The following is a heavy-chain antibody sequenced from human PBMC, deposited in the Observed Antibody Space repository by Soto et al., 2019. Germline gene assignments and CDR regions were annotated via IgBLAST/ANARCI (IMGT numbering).Heavy chain of an antibody. CDR2: IIPIFGTA. J-gene: IGHJ4*02. Sequence: SVKVSCKASGGTFSSYAISWVRQAPGQGLEWMGGIIPIFGTANYAQKFQGRVTITADKSTSTAYMELSSLRSEDTAVYYCAKGRTRGYSYGSPIYYFDYWGQGTLVTVSS. CDR1: GGTFSSYA. CDR3: AKGRTRGYSYGSPIYYFDY. D-gene: IGHD5-18*01. V-gene: IGHV1-69*06.